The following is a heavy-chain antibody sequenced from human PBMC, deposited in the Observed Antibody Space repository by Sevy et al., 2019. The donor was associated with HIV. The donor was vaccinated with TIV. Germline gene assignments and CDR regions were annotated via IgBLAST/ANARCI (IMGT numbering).Heavy chain of an antibody. D-gene: IGHD5-18*01. CDR1: GFTFSSYW. CDR2: MKEDGSEK. Sequence: GGSLRLSCAASGFTFSSYWMSWVRQAPGKGLEWVATMKEDGSEKYYVDAVKGRFTISRDNAKNSLYVQMNSPRAEDTAVYYCVREGLGGFSYSLDCWGQGTLVTVSS. J-gene: IGHJ4*02. V-gene: IGHV3-7*01. CDR3: VREGLGGFSYSLDC.